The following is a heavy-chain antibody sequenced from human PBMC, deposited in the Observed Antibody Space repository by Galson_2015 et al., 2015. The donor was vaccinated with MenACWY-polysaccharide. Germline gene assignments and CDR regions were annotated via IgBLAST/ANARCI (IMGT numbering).Heavy chain of an antibody. CDR3: ARYNIAAGDFDY. J-gene: IGHJ4*02. V-gene: IGHV4-31*03. CDR2: IHYRGST. Sequence: LSLTCNVSGDSTRSGGYYWSWIRQHPGKGLEWMGYIHYRGSTSYNPSLESRLLISGDASNGQFSLKLSSVTAADTAVYYCARYNIAAGDFDYWGQGALVTVSS. CDR1: GDSTRSGGYY. D-gene: IGHD6-25*01.